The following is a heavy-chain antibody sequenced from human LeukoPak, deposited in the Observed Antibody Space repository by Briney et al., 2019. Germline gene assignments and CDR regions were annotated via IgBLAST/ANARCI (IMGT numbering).Heavy chain of an antibody. CDR1: GFTFSSYA. J-gene: IGHJ5*02. Sequence: GGSLRLSCAASGFTFSSYAMHWVRQAPGKGLEWVAVISYDGSNKYYADSVKGRFTNSRDNSKNTLYLQMNSLRAEDTAVYYCARDPDCGGDCSWGQGTLVTVSS. CDR2: ISYDGSNK. CDR3: ARDPDCGGDCS. D-gene: IGHD2-21*02. V-gene: IGHV3-30*04.